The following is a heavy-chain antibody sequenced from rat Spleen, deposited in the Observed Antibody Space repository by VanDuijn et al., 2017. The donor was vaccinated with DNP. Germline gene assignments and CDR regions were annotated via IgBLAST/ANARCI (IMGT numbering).Heavy chain of an antibody. Sequence: EVKLVESGGGLVQPGRSLKLSCAASGFNFNDYWMGWVRQAPGKGLEWIGEINKDSSSINYTPSLKDKFTISRDNAQNTLYLQMSKLGSEDTAIYYCARSSMYTTDYYYLYYYVMDAWGQGASVTVSS. CDR1: GFNFNDYW. CDR2: INKDSSSI. V-gene: IGHV4-2*01. D-gene: IGHD1-6*01. CDR3: ARSSMYTTDYYYLYYYVMDA. J-gene: IGHJ4*01.